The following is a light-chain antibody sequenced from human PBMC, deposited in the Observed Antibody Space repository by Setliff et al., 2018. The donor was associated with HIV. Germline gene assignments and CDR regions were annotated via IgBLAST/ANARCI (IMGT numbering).Light chain of an antibody. CDR2: GNS. Sequence: KRVTISCTGSSSNIGAGYDVHWYQQLPGTDPKILIYGNSNRPSGVPDRFSGSKSGTSASLAITGLQAEDEADYYCQSYDSSLSGSYVFGTGTKVTVL. CDR3: QSYDSSLSGSYV. CDR1: SSNIGAGYD. V-gene: IGLV1-40*01. J-gene: IGLJ1*01.